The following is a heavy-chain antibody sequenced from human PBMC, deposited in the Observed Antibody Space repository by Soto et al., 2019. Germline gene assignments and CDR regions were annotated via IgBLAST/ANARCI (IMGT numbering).Heavy chain of an antibody. CDR2: IKQDGSET. V-gene: IGHV3-7*01. Sequence: EAHLVESGGGLVQAGGSLRLSCAASGFTFSHYWMSWVRQAPGKGLEWVANIKQDGSETYYVDSVKGRFTISRDYATNSLYLQMNSLRAEDTAVYYCARDRKAAPAALDSWGQGTLVTVSS. CDR3: ARDRKAAPAALDS. CDR1: GFTFSHYW. J-gene: IGHJ4*02. D-gene: IGHD6-13*01.